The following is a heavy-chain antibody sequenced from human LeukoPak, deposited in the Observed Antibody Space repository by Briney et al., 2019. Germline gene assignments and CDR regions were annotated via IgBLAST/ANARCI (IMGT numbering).Heavy chain of an antibody. V-gene: IGHV3-23*01. CDR2: ISGSGGST. J-gene: IGHJ4*02. D-gene: IGHD2-2*01. CDR3: AKGGFDIVVVPAAYFDY. Sequence: GGSLRLSCAASGFTFSSYGMSWVRQAPGKGLEWVSAISGSGGSTYYADSVKGRFTISRDNSKNTLYLQMNSLRAEDTAVYYCAKGGFDIVVVPAAYFDYGGQGTLVTVSA. CDR1: GFTFSSYG.